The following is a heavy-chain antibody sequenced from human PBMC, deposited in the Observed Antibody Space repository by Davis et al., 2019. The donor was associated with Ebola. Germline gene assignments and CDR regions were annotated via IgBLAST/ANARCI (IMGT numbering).Heavy chain of an antibody. J-gene: IGHJ3*02. D-gene: IGHD2-15*01. CDR3: ARSSPVVVAANQGAFDI. CDR2: MNLNSGNT. Sequence: ASVKVSCKASGYTFTSYDINWVRQATGQGLEWMGWMNLNSGNTGYAQKFQGRVTMTRNTSISTAYMELSSLRSDDTAVYYCARSSPVVVAANQGAFDIWGKGTMVTVSS. CDR1: GYTFTSYD. V-gene: IGHV1-8*01.